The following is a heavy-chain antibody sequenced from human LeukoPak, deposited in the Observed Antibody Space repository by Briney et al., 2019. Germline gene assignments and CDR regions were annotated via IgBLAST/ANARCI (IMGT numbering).Heavy chain of an antibody. CDR1: GFTVSSYA. V-gene: IGHV3-23*01. D-gene: IGHD3-10*01. CDR2: ISGGGGST. J-gene: IGHJ6*03. CDR3: AKRSTAWELHPFYMDV. Sequence: GGSLRLSCAASGFTVSSYAMSWVRQAPGKGLEWDSEISGGGGSTYYADSVKGRFTISRDNSKNTLYLQMNSLRAEDTAVYYCAKRSTAWELHPFYMDVWGKGTTVTVSS.